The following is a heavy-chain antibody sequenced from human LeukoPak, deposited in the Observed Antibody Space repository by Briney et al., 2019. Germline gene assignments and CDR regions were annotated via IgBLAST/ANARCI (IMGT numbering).Heavy chain of an antibody. CDR1: GGSISSYY. Sequence: PSETLSLTCTVSGGSISSYYWSWIRQPPGKGLEWIGYIYTSGSTNYNPSLKSRVTISVDTSKNQFSLKLSSVTAADTAVYYCASHYGDNWFDPWGQGTLVTVSS. D-gene: IGHD4-17*01. CDR2: IYTSGST. J-gene: IGHJ5*02. V-gene: IGHV4-4*09. CDR3: ASHYGDNWFDP.